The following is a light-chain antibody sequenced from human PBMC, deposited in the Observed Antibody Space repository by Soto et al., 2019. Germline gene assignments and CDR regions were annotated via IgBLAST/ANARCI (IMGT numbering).Light chain of an antibody. CDR1: ESLSSN. CDR2: GAY. Sequence: EVVMTQSPATLSVSPGERATLSCRASESLSSNLAWYQQKPGQAPRLLIYGAYTRATGIPARFSGSGSGTEFTLTISSLQSEDFAVHYCQQYNNWPPGTFGQGTKVEIK. J-gene: IGKJ1*01. CDR3: QQYNNWPPGT. V-gene: IGKV3-15*01.